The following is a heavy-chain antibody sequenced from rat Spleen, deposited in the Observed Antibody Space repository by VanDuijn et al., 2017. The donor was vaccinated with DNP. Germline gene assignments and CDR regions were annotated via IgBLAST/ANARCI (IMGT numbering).Heavy chain of an antibody. CDR3: ARHTTGIPDY. CDR2: ISPSGGST. Sequence: EVQLVESGGGLVQPGRSLKLSCAASGFTFSNYDMAWVRQAPTKGLEWFASISPSGGSTYYRDSVKGRFTISRDNAKSSLYLQMNSLKSEDTATYYCARHTTGIPDYWGQGVMVTVSS. CDR1: GFTFSNYD. V-gene: IGHV5S23*01. D-gene: IGHD1-9*01. J-gene: IGHJ2*01.